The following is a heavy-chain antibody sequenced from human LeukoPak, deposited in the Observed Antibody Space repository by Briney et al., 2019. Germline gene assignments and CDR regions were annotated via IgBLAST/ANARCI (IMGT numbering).Heavy chain of an antibody. CDR2: INHSGST. V-gene: IGHV4-34*01. CDR1: GGSFSGYY. Sequence: PSETLSLTCAVYGGSFSGYYWSWIRQPPGKGREWIWEINHSGSTNYNPSLKSRVTISVDTSKNQFSLKMSSVTAADTAVYYCARCRRVVPAAIGYYMDVWGKGTMVTVSS. D-gene: IGHD2-2*01. J-gene: IGHJ6*03. CDR3: ARCRRVVPAAIGYYMDV.